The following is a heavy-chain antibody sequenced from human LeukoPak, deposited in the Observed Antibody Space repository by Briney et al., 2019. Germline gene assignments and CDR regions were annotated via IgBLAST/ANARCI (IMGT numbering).Heavy chain of an antibody. J-gene: IGHJ4*02. V-gene: IGHV3-23*01. CDR1: GFTFSSYA. CDR3: AKGDIVVVPAAAYFDY. CDR2: ILGSGGST. D-gene: IGHD2-2*01. Sequence: SGGSLRLSCAASGFTFSSYAMGSVRQAPGKGLELVSAILGSGGSTYYADTVKGRFIISRENSKNTLYLQMNSLRADDTAVYYCAKGDIVVVPAAAYFDYWGQGTLVTVSS.